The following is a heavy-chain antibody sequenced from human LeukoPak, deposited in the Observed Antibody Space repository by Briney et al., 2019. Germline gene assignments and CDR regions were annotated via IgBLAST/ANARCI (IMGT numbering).Heavy chain of an antibody. J-gene: IGHJ3*02. V-gene: IGHV3-9*01. CDR2: ISANSEDI. CDR3: AKDLRPVPAAHFDI. Sequence: PGKSLRLSCTVSGFTFDDYAMHWVRQIPEKGLEWVSGISANSEDIHYADSVRGRFTISRDNAKNSLYLQMNSLRPEDTAVYYCAKDLRPVPAAHFDIWGQGTMVTVSS. CDR1: GFTFDDYA. D-gene: IGHD2-2*01.